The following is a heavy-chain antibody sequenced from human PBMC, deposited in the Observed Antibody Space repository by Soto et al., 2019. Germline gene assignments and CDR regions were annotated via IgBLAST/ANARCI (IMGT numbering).Heavy chain of an antibody. CDR2: ISAYNGNQ. CDR1: GYTFTSYG. Sequence: ASVKVSCTASGYTFTSYGISWVRQAPGQGLEWMGWISAYNGNQNYAQKLNGRATMTTDTSPSTAYMELRSLRSDDTAVYYCARGLGAVYYYYMGVWGKGTTVTISS. D-gene: IGHD3-16*01. V-gene: IGHV1-18*01. CDR3: ARGLGAVYYYYMGV. J-gene: IGHJ6*03.